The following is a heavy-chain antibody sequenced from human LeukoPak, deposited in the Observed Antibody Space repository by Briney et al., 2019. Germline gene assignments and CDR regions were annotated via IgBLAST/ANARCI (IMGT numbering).Heavy chain of an antibody. CDR2: ITSRGEST. D-gene: IGHD3-22*01. CDR3: ARDRPNYYGSDGHYYRRDGDY. J-gene: IGHJ4*02. V-gene: IGHV3-23*01. Sequence: RGSLRLSRAASGFTFSIYAMSWVRQAPGKGLQWVSSITSRGESTWYADSVRGGFTITRDNSENTLYLQMHSLRAEDTAVYYCARDRPNYYGSDGHYYRRDGDYWGRGTLVSVSS. CDR1: GFTFSIYA.